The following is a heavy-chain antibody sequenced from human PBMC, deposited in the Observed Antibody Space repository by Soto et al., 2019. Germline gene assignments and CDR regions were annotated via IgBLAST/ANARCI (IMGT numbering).Heavy chain of an antibody. CDR2: ISGYNGNT. V-gene: IGHV1-18*04. D-gene: IGHD6-19*01. Sequence: GASVKVSCKASGYTFTSYGINWVRQAPGQGLEWMGWISGYNGNTNYAQKLQGRVTMTTDTSTSTAYMELTSLRSDDTAVYYSGMSPGIAVAYDYWGQGNLVTVSS. CDR3: GMSPGIAVAYDY. J-gene: IGHJ4*02. CDR1: GYTFTSYG.